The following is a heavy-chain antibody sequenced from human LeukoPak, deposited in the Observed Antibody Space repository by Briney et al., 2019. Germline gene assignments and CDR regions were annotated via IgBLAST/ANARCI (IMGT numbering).Heavy chain of an antibody. CDR3: ARGANYGDYGLDAFDI. J-gene: IGHJ3*02. CDR1: GGSISSSSYY. V-gene: IGHV4-39*07. Sequence: PSETLSLTCTVSGGSISSSSYYWGWIRQPPGKGLEWIGSIYYSGSTTYNPSLKSRVTISIDTSKNQFSLKLTSVTAADTALYYCARGANYGDYGLDAFDIWGQGTMVTVSS. D-gene: IGHD4-17*01. CDR2: IYYSGST.